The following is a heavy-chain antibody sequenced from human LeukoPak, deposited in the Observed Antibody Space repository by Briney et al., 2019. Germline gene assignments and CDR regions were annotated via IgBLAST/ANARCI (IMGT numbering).Heavy chain of an antibody. Sequence: SETLSLTCTVSGGSISSYYWSWIRQPPGKGLEWIGYIYYSGSTNYNPSLKSRVTISVDTSKNQFSLKLSSVTAADTAVYYCARLRVGGTTDFDYWGQGTLVTVSS. V-gene: IGHV4-59*08. CDR1: GGSISSYY. CDR2: IYYSGST. CDR3: ARLRVGGTTDFDY. D-gene: IGHD1-7*01. J-gene: IGHJ4*02.